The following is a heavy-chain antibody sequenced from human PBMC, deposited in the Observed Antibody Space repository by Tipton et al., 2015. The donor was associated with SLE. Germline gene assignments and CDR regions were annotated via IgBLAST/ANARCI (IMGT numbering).Heavy chain of an antibody. Sequence: TLSLTCAVYGEFFDGYSWNWIRQPPGKGLEWIGEINHSGSTNYNPSLKSRVTISVDTSKNQFSLKLSSVTAADTAVYYCARLRAIAAAGIFDYWGQGTLVTVSS. D-gene: IGHD6-13*01. CDR2: INHSGST. J-gene: IGHJ4*02. CDR1: GEFFDGYS. V-gene: IGHV4-34*01. CDR3: ARLRAIAAAGIFDY.